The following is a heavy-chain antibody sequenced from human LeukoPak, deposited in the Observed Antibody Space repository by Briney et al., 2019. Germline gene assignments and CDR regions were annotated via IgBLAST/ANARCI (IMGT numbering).Heavy chain of an antibody. D-gene: IGHD3-22*01. V-gene: IGHV3-23*01. CDR3: AKDQSYYYDSSGYGVFDY. J-gene: IGHJ4*02. CDR2: VSDSGSNT. CDR1: GFTFSSYA. Sequence: GGSLRLSCAASGFTFSSYAMSWVRQAPGKGLEWVSSVSDSGSNTYYAASVKGRFTISRDNSKNTLYLQMNSLKAEDTAVYYCAKDQSYYYDSSGYGVFDYWGQGTLVTVSS.